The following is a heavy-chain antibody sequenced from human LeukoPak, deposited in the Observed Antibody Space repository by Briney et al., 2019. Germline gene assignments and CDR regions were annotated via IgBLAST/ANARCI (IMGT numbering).Heavy chain of an antibody. V-gene: IGHV3-21*01. J-gene: IGHJ4*02. D-gene: IGHD6-6*01. CDR3: ARSYSSSRGTFDY. CDR1: GFTFSSYG. CDR2: IASSSSYI. Sequence: PGGSLRLSCAASGFTFSSYGMNWVRQAPGKGLEWVSSIASSSSYIYYADSVKGRFTISRDNAKNSLYLQMNSLRAEDTAVYYCARSYSSSRGTFDYWGQGTLVTVSS.